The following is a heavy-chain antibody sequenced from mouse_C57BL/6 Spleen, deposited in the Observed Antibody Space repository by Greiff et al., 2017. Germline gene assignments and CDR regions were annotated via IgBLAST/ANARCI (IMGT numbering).Heavy chain of an antibody. CDR1: GFSFNTYA. CDR3: VRQRLNYAMDY. Sequence: EVQRVESGGGLVQPKGSLKLSCAASGFSFNTYAMNWVRQAPGTGLEWVARIRSKSNNYATYYADSVKDRFTISRDDSESMLYLQMNNLKTEDTAMYYCVRQRLNYAMDYWGQGTSVTVSS. V-gene: IGHV10-1*01. D-gene: IGHD2-4*01. CDR2: IRSKSNNYAT. J-gene: IGHJ4*01.